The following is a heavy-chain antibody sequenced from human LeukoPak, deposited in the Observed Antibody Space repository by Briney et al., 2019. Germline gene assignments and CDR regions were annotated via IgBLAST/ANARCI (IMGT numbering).Heavy chain of an antibody. CDR2: ISGSGGST. D-gene: IGHD5-18*01. CDR1: GFTFSSYA. CDR3: AKGSYGIGSSFDY. V-gene: IGHV3-23*01. Sequence: PGGSLRLSCAASGFTFSSYAMSWVRQAPGKGLEWVSVISGSGGSTYYADSVKGRFTISRDNSKNTLYLQMNSLRAEDTAVYYCAKGSYGIGSSFDYWGQGTLVTVSS. J-gene: IGHJ4*02.